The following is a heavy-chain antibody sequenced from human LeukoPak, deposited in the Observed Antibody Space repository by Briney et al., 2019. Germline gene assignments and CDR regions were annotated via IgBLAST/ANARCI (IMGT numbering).Heavy chain of an antibody. J-gene: IGHJ6*02. V-gene: IGHV4-39*01. Sequence: SETLSLTCTVSGGSISNSSYYWGWIRQPPGKGLEWFGSINYSESTYYNPSIKSRATISVDTSKNQFSQKLSSVTAADTAVYYCARRGGARGVVWVRGRTVTVS. CDR2: INYSEST. CDR3: ARRGGARGVV. CDR1: GGSISNSSYY. D-gene: IGHD3-10*01.